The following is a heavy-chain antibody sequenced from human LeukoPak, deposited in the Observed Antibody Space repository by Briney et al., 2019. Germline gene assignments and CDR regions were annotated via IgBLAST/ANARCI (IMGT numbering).Heavy chain of an antibody. V-gene: IGHV4-59*01. D-gene: IGHD2-15*01. J-gene: IGHJ4*02. CDR2: IYYSGIT. CDR1: GGSISSYY. Sequence: SETLSLTCAVSGGSISSYYWSWIRQPPGKGLEWVGYIYYSGITNYNPSLKSRLTMSVDTSKNQFSLKLSSVTAADAAVYYCARLGYCSGGSCYYIDYWGQGTLVTVSS. CDR3: ARLGYCSGGSCYYIDY.